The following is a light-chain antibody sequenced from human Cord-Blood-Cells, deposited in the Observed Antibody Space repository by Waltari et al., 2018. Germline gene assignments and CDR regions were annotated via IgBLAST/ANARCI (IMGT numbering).Light chain of an antibody. CDR3: CSYAGSYTL. CDR2: DVS. J-gene: IGLJ2*01. CDR1: SSDVAGYNY. Sequence: QPALTQPRSVSGSPGQPVTISCTGTSSDVAGYNYVTWYQQHPGKAPKRMIYDVSKRPSGVPDRFSGSKSGNTASLTISGLQAEDEADYYCCSYAGSYTLFGGGTKLTVL. V-gene: IGLV2-11*01.